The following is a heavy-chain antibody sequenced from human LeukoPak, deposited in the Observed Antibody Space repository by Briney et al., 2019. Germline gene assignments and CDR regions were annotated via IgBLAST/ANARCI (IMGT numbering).Heavy chain of an antibody. CDR1: GFTFSSYG. CDR2: IWYDGSNK. D-gene: IGHD2-2*01. CDR3: ARGGIVVVPAAKVGDAFDI. V-gene: IGHV3-33*01. Sequence: GGSLRLSCAASGFTFSSYGMHWVRQAPGKGLEWVAGIWYDGSNKYYADSVKGRFTISRDNSKNTLYLQMNSLRAEDTAVYYCARGGIVVVPAAKVGDAFDIWGQGTMVTVSS. J-gene: IGHJ3*02.